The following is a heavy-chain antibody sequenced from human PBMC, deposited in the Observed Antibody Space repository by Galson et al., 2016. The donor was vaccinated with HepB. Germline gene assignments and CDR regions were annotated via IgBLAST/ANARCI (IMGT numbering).Heavy chain of an antibody. J-gene: IGHJ4*02. V-gene: IGHV4-31*03. CDR2: IYYSGST. D-gene: IGHD4-23*01. CDR1: GGSISSGGYY. CDR3: ARGTYGGRFFDY. Sequence: TLSLTCTVSGGSISSGGYYWSWIRQHPGKGLEWIGYIYYSGSTYYNPSLKSRVTISVDTSKNQFSLKLSSVTAADTAVYYCARGTYGGRFFDYWGQGTLVTLSS.